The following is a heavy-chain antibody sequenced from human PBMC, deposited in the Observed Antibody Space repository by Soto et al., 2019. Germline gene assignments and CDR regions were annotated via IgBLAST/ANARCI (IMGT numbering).Heavy chain of an antibody. D-gene: IGHD1-1*01. CDR2: ISWSSVNL. J-gene: IGHJ5*02. Sequence: GGSLRLSCAASGFKFDDYTMHWVRQTPGRGLEWVSSISWSSVNLDYRDSVKGRFTISRDNAKNALYLQMNSLTSEDTAVYYCARDQSWHDLVWWFDPWGQGTLVTVSS. V-gene: IGHV3-9*01. CDR1: GFKFDDYT. CDR3: ARDQSWHDLVWWFDP.